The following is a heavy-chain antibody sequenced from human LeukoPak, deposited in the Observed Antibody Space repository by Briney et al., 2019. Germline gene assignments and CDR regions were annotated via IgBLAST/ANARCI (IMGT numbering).Heavy chain of an antibody. D-gene: IGHD6-19*01. Sequence: SETLSLTCAVYGGSFSGCYWSWIRQPPGKGLEWIGEINHSGSTNYNPSLKSRVTIPVDTSKNQFSLKLSSVTAADTAVYYCAGNSGWYVYNYWGQGTLVTVSS. V-gene: IGHV4-34*01. J-gene: IGHJ4*02. CDR1: GGSFSGCY. CDR3: AGNSGWYVYNY. CDR2: INHSGST.